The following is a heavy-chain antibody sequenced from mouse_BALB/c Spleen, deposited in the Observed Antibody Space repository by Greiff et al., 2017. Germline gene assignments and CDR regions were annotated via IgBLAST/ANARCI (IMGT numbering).Heavy chain of an antibody. CDR2: ISNGGGST. V-gene: IGHV5-12-2*01. J-gene: IGHJ3*01. CDR3: ANNWDDLAWFAY. D-gene: IGHD4-1*02. Sequence: EVKLMESGGGLVQPGGSLKLSCAASGFTFSSYTMSWVRQTPEKRLEWVAYISNGGGSTYYPDTVKGRITISRDNAKNTLYLQMSSLKSEDTAMYYCANNWDDLAWFAYWGQGTLVTVSA. CDR1: GFTFSSYT.